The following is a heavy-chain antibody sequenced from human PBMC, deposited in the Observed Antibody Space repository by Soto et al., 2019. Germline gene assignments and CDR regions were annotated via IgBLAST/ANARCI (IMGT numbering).Heavy chain of an antibody. CDR3: IRVSSSVRFYFDY. J-gene: IGHJ4*02. D-gene: IGHD6-6*01. CDR1: GFTVSSYA. Sequence: PWWSLRLASAASGFTVSSYAMSWFRQAPGKGLEWVSAISGSGGSTYYADSVKGRFTISRDNSKNTLYLQMNSLRAEDTAVYYCIRVSSSVRFYFDYWGQGTLVTVSS. CDR2: ISGSGGST. V-gene: IGHV3-23*01.